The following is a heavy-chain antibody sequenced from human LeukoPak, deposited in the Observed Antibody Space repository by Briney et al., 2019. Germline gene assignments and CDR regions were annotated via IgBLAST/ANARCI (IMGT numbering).Heavy chain of an antibody. D-gene: IGHD2-2*01. CDR3: AAMRACSSTTCNPFDK. J-gene: IGHJ4*02. Sequence: SGGSLRLSCAASEFILSTYDMNWVRQAPGKGLEWVSLITTGSHYIYYADSVKGRFTISRDNAKSSLFLQMNSLRAEDTAVYYCAAMRACSSTTCNPFDKWGQGTLVTVSS. CDR1: EFILSTYD. CDR2: ITTGSHYI. V-gene: IGHV3-21*01.